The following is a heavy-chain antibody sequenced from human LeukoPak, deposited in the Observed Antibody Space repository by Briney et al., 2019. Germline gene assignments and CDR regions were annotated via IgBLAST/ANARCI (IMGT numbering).Heavy chain of an antibody. CDR3: ARAWRGSYSSGWYGLYYYYGMDV. CDR2: INHSGST. D-gene: IGHD6-19*01. CDR1: GGSFSGYY. J-gene: IGHJ6*02. V-gene: IGHV4-34*01. Sequence: PSETLSLTCAVYGGSFSGYYWSWIRQPPGKGLEWIGEINHSGSTNYNPSLKSRVTISVDTSKNQFSLKLSSVTAADTAVYYCARAWRGSYSSGWYGLYYYYGMDVWGQGTTVTVSS.